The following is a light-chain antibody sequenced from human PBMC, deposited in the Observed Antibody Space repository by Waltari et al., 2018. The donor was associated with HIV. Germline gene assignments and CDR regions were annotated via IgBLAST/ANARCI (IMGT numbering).Light chain of an antibody. CDR3: QQYGSSPQT. J-gene: IGKJ1*01. CDR1: QSVSSTY. Sequence: EIVLTQSPGTLSLSPGERGTLSCRASQSVSSTYLAWYQQKPGQAPRLLIYAASSRASGIPDRFGGSGSGTDFTLTISRLEPEDVAVYDCQQYGSSPQTFGQGTKVEIK. V-gene: IGKV3-20*01. CDR2: AAS.